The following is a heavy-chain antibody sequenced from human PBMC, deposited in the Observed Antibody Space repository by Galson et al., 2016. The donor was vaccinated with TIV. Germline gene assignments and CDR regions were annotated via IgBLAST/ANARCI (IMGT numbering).Heavy chain of an antibody. J-gene: IGHJ3*01. CDR2: VTGRSRST. V-gene: IGHV3-23*01. CDR1: GFTFSGYA. Sequence: SLRLSCAASGFTFSGYAMSWVRQAPGKGLEWVSVVTGRSRSTHYADSVRGRFTISRDNYRNTLSLQMNSLRVEDTAVYFCARTTPPPVSSNGWNDAFDFWGQGTIVTVSS. CDR3: ARTTPPPVSSNGWNDAFDF. D-gene: IGHD6-19*01.